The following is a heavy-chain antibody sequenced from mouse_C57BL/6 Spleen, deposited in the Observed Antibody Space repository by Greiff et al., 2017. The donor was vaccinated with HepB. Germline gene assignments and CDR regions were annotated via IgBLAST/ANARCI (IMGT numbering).Heavy chain of an antibody. CDR1: GYTFTDYE. J-gene: IGHJ1*03. V-gene: IGHV1-15*01. D-gene: IGHD1-1*01. Sequence: VKLMESGAELVRPGASVTLSCKASGYTFTDYEMHWVKQTPVHGLEWIGAIDPETGGTAYNQKFKGKAILTADKSSSTAYMELRSLTSEDSAVYYCTRSYYGSGYFDVWGTGTTVTVSS. CDR2: IDPETGGT. CDR3: TRSYYGSGYFDV.